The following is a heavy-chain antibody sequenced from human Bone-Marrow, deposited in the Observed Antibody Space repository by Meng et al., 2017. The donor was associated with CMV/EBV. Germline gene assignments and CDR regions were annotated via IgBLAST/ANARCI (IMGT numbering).Heavy chain of an antibody. CDR1: GFTFSSYG. CDR3: AKARSVVTPYYFDY. J-gene: IGHJ4*02. Sequence: GESLKISCAASGFTFSSYGMHWVRQAPGKGLEWVAFIRYDGSNKYCADSVKGRFTISRDNSKNTLYLQMNSLRAEDTAVYYCAKARSVVTPYYFDYWGQGTLVTVYS. V-gene: IGHV3-30*02. CDR2: IRYDGSNK. D-gene: IGHD4-23*01.